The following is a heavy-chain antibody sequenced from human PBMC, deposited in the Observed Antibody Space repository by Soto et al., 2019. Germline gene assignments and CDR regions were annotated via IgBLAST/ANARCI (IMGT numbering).Heavy chain of an antibody. J-gene: IGHJ6*02. Sequence: GESLKISCAASGFTFSSYSMNWVRQAPGKGLEWVSSISSSSSYIYYADSVKGRFTISRDNAKNSLYLQMNSLRAEDTAVYYCARDQYYYDSSGYYYPYYYYYGMDVWGQGTTVTVSS. D-gene: IGHD3-22*01. V-gene: IGHV3-21*01. CDR1: GFTFSSYS. CDR2: ISSSSSYI. CDR3: ARDQYYYDSSGYYYPYYYYYGMDV.